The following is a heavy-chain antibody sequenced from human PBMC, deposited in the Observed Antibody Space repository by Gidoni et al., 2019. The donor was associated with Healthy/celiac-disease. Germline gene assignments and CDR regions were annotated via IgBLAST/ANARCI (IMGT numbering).Heavy chain of an antibody. V-gene: IGHV5-51*01. J-gene: IGHJ4*02. Sequence: EVQLVQSGAEVKKPGESLKISGQGSGYSFTSYWIGWVRQRAGKGLEWMGIIYPGDSDTRYSPSFQGQVTISADKYISTAYLQWSSLKASDTAMYYCARSPRLLGAAAGTFPPIDYWGQGTLVTVSA. CDR3: ARSPRLLGAAAGTFPPIDY. CDR1: GYSFTSYW. CDR2: IYPGDSDT. D-gene: IGHD6-13*01.